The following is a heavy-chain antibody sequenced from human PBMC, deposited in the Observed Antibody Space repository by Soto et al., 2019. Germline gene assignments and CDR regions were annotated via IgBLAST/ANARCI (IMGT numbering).Heavy chain of an antibody. V-gene: IGHV4-59*01. CDR1: GGSISNYY. CDR2: IYYSGST. J-gene: IGHJ5*02. D-gene: IGHD2-15*01. Sequence: SQILSLTCSVSGGSISNYYWSWIRQSPGKGLEWLGYIYYSGSTNYNPSLESPVTISVDTSKNQFSLKVSSVTAADTAVYYCARHSADSAGGGWFDPWGQGILVTVSS. CDR3: ARHSADSAGGGWFDP.